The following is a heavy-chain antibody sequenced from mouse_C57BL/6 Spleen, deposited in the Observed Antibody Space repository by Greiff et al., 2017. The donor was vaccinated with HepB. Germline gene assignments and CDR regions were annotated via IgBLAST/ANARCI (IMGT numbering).Heavy chain of an antibody. J-gene: IGHJ4*01. CDR1: GFTFSDYG. CDR3: ARPPLLREGAMDY. D-gene: IGHD1-1*01. Sequence: EVMLVESGGGLVKPGGSLKLSCAASGFTFSDYGMHWVRQAPEKGLEWVAYISSGSSTIYYADTVKGRFTISRDNAKNTLFLQMTSLRSEDTAMYYCARPPLLREGAMDYWGQGTSVTVSS. V-gene: IGHV5-17*01. CDR2: ISSGSSTI.